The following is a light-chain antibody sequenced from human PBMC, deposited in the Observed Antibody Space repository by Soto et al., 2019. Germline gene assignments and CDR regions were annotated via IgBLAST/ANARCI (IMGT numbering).Light chain of an antibody. J-gene: IGKJ3*01. V-gene: IGKV1D-12*01. CDR1: QDISSW. CDR3: QQANSFPLT. Sequence: DIQMTQSPSSVSASVGDRVTITCRASQDISSWLAWYQQKPGKVPKLLIYAASNLQSGVPSRFSGSGSGTDFTLTISSLQPEDFATYYCQQANSFPLTFGPGTKVDIK. CDR2: AAS.